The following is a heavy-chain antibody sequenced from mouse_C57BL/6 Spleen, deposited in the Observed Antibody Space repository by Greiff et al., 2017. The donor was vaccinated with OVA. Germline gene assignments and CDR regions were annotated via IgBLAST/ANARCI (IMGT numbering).Heavy chain of an antibody. D-gene: IGHD2-2*01. CDR3: TRYDGGYTPFDY. J-gene: IGHJ2*01. CDR2: FYPGSGSI. Sequence: QVQLQQSGAELVKPGASVKLSCKASGYTFTESTIHWVKQRSGQGLEWIGWFYPGSGSIKYNEKFKDKATLTADKSSSTVYLELSSLTSEDSAVYSATRYDGGYTPFDYWGQGTTLTVSS. V-gene: IGHV1-62-2*01. CDR1: GYTFTEST.